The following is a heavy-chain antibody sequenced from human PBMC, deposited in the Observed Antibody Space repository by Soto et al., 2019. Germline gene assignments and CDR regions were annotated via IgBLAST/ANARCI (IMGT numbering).Heavy chain of an antibody. J-gene: IGHJ6*03. D-gene: IGHD3-3*01. V-gene: IGHV3-23*01. Sequence: EVQLLESGGGLVQPGGSLRLSCAASGFTFSSYAMSWVRQAPGKGLEWVSSISGSGGGTYYADSVKGRFTISRDNSKNTLYLQMNSLRAEDTAVYYCAKFTSTIFGVVTDYYYYYMDVWGKGTTVTVSS. CDR3: AKFTSTIFGVVTDYYYYYMDV. CDR1: GFTFSSYA. CDR2: ISGSGGGT.